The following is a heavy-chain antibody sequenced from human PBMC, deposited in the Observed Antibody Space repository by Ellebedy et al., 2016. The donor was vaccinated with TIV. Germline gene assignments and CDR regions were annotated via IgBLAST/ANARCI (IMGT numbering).Heavy chain of an antibody. V-gene: IGHV4-59*08. CDR2: IHYSGST. J-gene: IGHJ3*02. D-gene: IGHD4-23*01. CDR3: ARRMGRRSLYGGFVGAFDI. Sequence: SETLSLXXTVSGVSISSYYWSWLRQPPGKGLEWIGYIHYSGSTNDDPSLKSRLTISVDTSKNQFSLRLTSVTAADTALYYCARRMGRRSLYGGFVGAFDIWGQGTTVNVSS. CDR1: GVSISSYY.